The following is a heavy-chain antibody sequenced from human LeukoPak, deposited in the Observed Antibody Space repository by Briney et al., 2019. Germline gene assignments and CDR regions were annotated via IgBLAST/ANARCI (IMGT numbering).Heavy chain of an antibody. CDR2: IYSSGNT. V-gene: IGHV4-59*01. J-gene: IGHJ4*02. CDR1: GGSISGYY. CDR3: ARGDTTTLFGAFGY. D-gene: IGHD5-18*01. Sequence: PSETLSLTCTVSGGSISGYYWTWIRQSPGKGLEWIGYIYSSGNTDYDPSLKSRVTISLDTSKKQFSLKLSSVTAADTAVYYCARGDTTTLFGAFGYWGQGILVTVSS.